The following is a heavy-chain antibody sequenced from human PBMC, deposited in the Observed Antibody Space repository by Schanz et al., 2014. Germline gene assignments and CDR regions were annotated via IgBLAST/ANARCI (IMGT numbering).Heavy chain of an antibody. V-gene: IGHV1-69*02. CDR3: ARSNYYDNSDYYNSFDY. CDR1: GGTFSTYP. Sequence: QVHLVQSGAEVKKPGSSVKVSCKASGGTFSTYPINWLRQAPGQGLEWMGRIIPIHGIVNYAQKFQGRVTNTADKSTSTAYMDLSSLRPEDTAVYYCARSNYYDNSDYYNSFDYWGPGTLVTVSA. J-gene: IGHJ4*02. CDR2: IIPIHGIV. D-gene: IGHD3-22*01.